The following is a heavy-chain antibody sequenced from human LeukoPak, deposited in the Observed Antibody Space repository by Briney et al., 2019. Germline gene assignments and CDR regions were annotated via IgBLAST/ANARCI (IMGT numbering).Heavy chain of an antibody. CDR2: ISHDGINT. V-gene: IGHV3-30*18. Sequence: PGGSLRLSCAASRFSFSNYAMHWVRQDSGRGLEWLAVISHDGINTYYADSVKGRFTISRDNAKNSLYLQMNSLRVEDTAVYYCAKVAKYYYGSETYYFFDYWGQGTLVTASS. J-gene: IGHJ4*02. D-gene: IGHD3-10*01. CDR1: RFSFSNYA. CDR3: AKVAKYYYGSETYYFFDY.